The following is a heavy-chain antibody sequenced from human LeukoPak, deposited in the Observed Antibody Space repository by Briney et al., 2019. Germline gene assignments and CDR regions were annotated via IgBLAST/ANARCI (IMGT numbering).Heavy chain of an antibody. CDR3: ARGSYYYDSSGYYSRIYYYYMDV. CDR1: GGSFSGYY. V-gene: IGHV4-34*01. D-gene: IGHD3-22*01. CDR2: INNSGST. Sequence: KPSETLSLTCAVYGGSFSGYYWSWIRQPPGKGLEWIGEINNSGSTNYNPSLKSRVTISVDTSKNQFSLKLSSVTAADTAVYYCARGSYYYDSSGYYSRIYYYYMDVWGKGTTVTVSS. J-gene: IGHJ6*03.